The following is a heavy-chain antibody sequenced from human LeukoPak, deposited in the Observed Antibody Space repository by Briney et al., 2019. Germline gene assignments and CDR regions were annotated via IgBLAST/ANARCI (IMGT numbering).Heavy chain of an antibody. CDR3: PISLHAKPALGAPRFDF. D-gene: IGHD1-26*01. Sequence: ASVKVSCKASGYTFTGYYMHWVRQAPGQGLEWMGWINPNSGGTNYAQKFQGRVTMTRDTSISTAYMELSRLRSEDTAVYYRPISLHAKPALGAPRFDFWGQGTLVTVSS. V-gene: IGHV1-2*02. CDR1: GYTFTGYY. J-gene: IGHJ4*02. CDR2: INPNSGGT.